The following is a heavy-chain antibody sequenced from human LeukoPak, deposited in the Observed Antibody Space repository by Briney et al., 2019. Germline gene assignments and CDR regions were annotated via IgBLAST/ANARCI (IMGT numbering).Heavy chain of an antibody. V-gene: IGHV1-18*01. CDR3: ARVGPQYQLLQNWFDP. J-gene: IGHJ5*02. CDR2: ISAYNGNT. D-gene: IGHD2-2*01. Sequence: ASVKVSCKASGYTFTSYGISWVRHAPGQGLEWMGWISAYNGNTNYAQKLQGRVTMTTDTSTSTAYMELRSLRSDDTAVYYCARVGPQYQLLQNWFDPWGQGTLVTVSS. CDR1: GYTFTSYG.